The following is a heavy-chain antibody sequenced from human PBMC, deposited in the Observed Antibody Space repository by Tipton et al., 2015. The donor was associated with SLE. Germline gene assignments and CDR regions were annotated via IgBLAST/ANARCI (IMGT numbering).Heavy chain of an antibody. CDR2: IFYTGTT. Sequence: TLSLTCSVSGDSISCADCYWSWIRHYPGRGLDWLGYIFYTGTTYYNPSLGSRITMSADTSKNQVSLKLTSVTAADTAVYYCARMRVKGPMGGDWFDPWGRGILVTVSS. V-gene: IGHV4-31*03. D-gene: IGHD3-10*01. CDR3: ARMRVKGPMGGDWFDP. J-gene: IGHJ5*02. CDR1: GDSISCADCY.